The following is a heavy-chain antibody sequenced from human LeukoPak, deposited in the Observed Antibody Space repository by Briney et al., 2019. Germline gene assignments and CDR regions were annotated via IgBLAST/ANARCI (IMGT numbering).Heavy chain of an antibody. D-gene: IGHD3-22*01. CDR1: GGSFSGYY. CDR2: INHSGST. Sequence: SETLSLTSAVYGGSFSGYYWSWIRQPPGKGLEWIGEINHSGSTNYNPSLKSRVTISVDTSKNQFSLKLSSVTAADTAVYYCARKSSGYYYRFDYWGQGTLVTVSS. J-gene: IGHJ4*02. V-gene: IGHV4-34*01. CDR3: ARKSSGYYYRFDY.